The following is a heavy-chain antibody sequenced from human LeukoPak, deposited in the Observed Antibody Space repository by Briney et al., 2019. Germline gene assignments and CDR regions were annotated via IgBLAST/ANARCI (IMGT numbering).Heavy chain of an antibody. V-gene: IGHV4-31*03. CDR3: ARESFYGSGSLRGWFDP. Sequence: PSQTLSLTCTVSGASISSGGSYWSWIRQHPGKGLEWIGYIYYSGSTYYNPSPKSRVSISADTSKNQFSLKLTSVTAADTAVYYCARESFYGSGSLRGWFDPWGQGTLVTVSS. CDR1: GASISSGGSY. CDR2: IYYSGST. D-gene: IGHD3-10*01. J-gene: IGHJ5*02.